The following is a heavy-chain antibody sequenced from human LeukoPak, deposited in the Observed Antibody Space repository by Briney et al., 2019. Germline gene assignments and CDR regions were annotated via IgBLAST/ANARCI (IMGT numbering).Heavy chain of an antibody. CDR2: ISTSSSII. CDR3: ARRQGRRGIVGTTILKGAFDI. J-gene: IGHJ3*02. CDR1: GFTFSSYE. Sequence: GESLRLSCAASGFTFSSYEMNWVRQAPGKGLEWVAYISTSSSIIYYSDSAKGRFTISRDNAKNSLYLQMNSLRVEDTAVYYCARRQGRRGIVGTTILKGAFDIWGQGTRVTVSS. D-gene: IGHD1-26*01. V-gene: IGHV3-48*01.